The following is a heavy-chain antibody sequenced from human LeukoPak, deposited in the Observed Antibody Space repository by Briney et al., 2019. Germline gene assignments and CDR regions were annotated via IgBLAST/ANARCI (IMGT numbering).Heavy chain of an antibody. CDR3: AREPRSSGDIAFDY. V-gene: IGHV3-21*01. Sequence: GGSLRLSCAASGFTFSSYSMNWVRQAPGKGLEWVSSISSTSSYIYYADSVKGRFTISRGNAKNSLYLQMNSLRAEDTAVYYCAREPRSSGDIAFDYWGQGTLVSASS. D-gene: IGHD2-21*01. CDR2: ISSTSSYI. J-gene: IGHJ4*02. CDR1: GFTFSSYS.